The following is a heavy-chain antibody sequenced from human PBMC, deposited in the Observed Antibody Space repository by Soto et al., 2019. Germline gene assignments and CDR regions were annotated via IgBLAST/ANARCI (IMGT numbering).Heavy chain of an antibody. D-gene: IGHD2-21*01. Sequence: QVQLQQWGAGLLKPSETLSLTCAVSGGSSSGYYWSWIRQPPGKGLEWHGAINPSGSTNYTPSLKSRVTMSGDTPKNQFSLKMTSVTAADTAVYYCARGRDGGDANWGQGTLVNVSS. CDR2: INPSGST. J-gene: IGHJ4*02. CDR1: GGSSSGYY. V-gene: IGHV4-34*01. CDR3: ARGRDGGDAN.